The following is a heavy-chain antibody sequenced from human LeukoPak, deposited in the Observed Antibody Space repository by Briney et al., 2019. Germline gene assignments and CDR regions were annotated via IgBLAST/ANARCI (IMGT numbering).Heavy chain of an antibody. CDR3: ARYYYDSSGYYHY. V-gene: IGHV4-34*01. Sequence: SETLSLTCAVYGGSFSGYYWSWIRQPPGKGLEWIGEINHSGSTNYNPSLKSRVTISVDTSKNQFSLKLSSVTAEDTAVYYCARYYYDSSGYYHYWGQGTLVTVSS. CDR1: GGSFSGYY. CDR2: INHSGST. D-gene: IGHD3-22*01. J-gene: IGHJ4*02.